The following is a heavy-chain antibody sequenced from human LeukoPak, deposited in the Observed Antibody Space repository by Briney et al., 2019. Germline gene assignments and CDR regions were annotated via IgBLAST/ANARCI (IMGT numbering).Heavy chain of an antibody. CDR2: ISISWTYI. Sequence: GGSLRLSCAASGFTFSSYSMNWVRQAPGKGLEWVSSISISWTYIYYADSVKSRFTISRDNARNSLYLQMNSLRAEDTAVYYCARDSNPASWVTDAFDIWGQGTMVTVSS. V-gene: IGHV3-21*01. J-gene: IGHJ3*02. D-gene: IGHD2-2*01. CDR3: ARDSNPASWVTDAFDI. CDR1: GFTFSSYS.